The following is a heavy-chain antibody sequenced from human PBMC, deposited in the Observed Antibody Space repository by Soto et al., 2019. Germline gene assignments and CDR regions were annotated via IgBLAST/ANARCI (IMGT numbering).Heavy chain of an antibody. CDR1: GGTFSSYA. Sequence: QVQLVQSGAEVKKPGSSVKVSCKASGGTFSSYAISWVRQAPGQGLEWMGGIIPIFGTANDEQKFQGRVTITADESTSTAYMELSSLRSEDTAMYYCASGLDYDRSQSYYFEYWGQGTLVTVSS. CDR2: IIPIFGTA. V-gene: IGHV1-69*01. CDR3: ASGLDYDRSQSYYFEY. J-gene: IGHJ4*02. D-gene: IGHD3-22*01.